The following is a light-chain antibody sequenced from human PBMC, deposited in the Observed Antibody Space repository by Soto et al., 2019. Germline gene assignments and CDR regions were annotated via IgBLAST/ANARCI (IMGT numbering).Light chain of an antibody. CDR3: QQLNSYSVT. CDR1: PGISSY. J-gene: IGKJ2*01. V-gene: IGKV1-9*01. CDR2: AAS. Sequence: DIQLTQSPSFLSASVGDRVTITCSASPGISSYLAWYQQKPGKAPKLLIYAASTLQSGVPSRFSGSGSGTEFTLTISSLQPEDCATYDCQQLNSYSVTFGQGTKLEIK.